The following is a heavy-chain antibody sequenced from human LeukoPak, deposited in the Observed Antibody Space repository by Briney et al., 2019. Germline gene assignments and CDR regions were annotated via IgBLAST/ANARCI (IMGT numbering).Heavy chain of an antibody. CDR1: GFTFGDFA. D-gene: IGHD5-18*01. CDR3: AILRTAMEIGAY. J-gene: IGHJ4*02. V-gene: IGHV3-43*02. CDR2: ISEDGDT. Sequence: HSGGSLRLSCAASGFTFGDFAMHWVRQAPGKGLEWVSPISEDGDTYYGDSVKGRFTVSRDNSKNSLYLQMNSLRTEDTGLYYCAILRTAMEIGAYWGQGTLVTVSS.